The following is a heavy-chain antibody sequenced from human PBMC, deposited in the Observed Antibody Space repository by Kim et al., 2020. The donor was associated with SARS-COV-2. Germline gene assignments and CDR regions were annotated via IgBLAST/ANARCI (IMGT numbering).Heavy chain of an antibody. Sequence: SETLSLTCAVYGGSFSGYYWSWIRQPPGKGLEWIGEINHSGSTNYNPSLKSRVTISVDTSKNQFSLKLSSVTAADTAVYYCARGIWLGQAITAGKYYGMDVWGQGTTVTVSS. CDR2: INHSGST. CDR1: GGSFSGYY. J-gene: IGHJ6*02. V-gene: IGHV4-34*01. CDR3: ARGIWLGQAITAGKYYGMDV. D-gene: IGHD3-10*01.